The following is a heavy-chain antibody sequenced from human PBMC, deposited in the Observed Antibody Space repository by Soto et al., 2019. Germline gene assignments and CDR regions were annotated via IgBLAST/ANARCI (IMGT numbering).Heavy chain of an antibody. J-gene: IGHJ4*02. Sequence: SETLSLTCTVSGGSISSYYWSWIRQPPGKGLEWIGYIYYSGSTNYNPSLKSRVTISVDTSKNQFSLKLSSVTAADTAVYYCARRAIKGRTAYCGGDCYSYWGQGTLVTVSS. CDR2: IYYSGST. D-gene: IGHD2-21*02. CDR3: ARRAIKGRTAYCGGDCYSY. CDR1: GGSISSYY. V-gene: IGHV4-59*08.